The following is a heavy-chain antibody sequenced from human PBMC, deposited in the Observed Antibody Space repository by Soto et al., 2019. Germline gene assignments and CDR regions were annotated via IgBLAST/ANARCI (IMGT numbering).Heavy chain of an antibody. D-gene: IGHD2-21*02. V-gene: IGHV4-59*08. Sequence: SETLSLTCTVSGGSISSHYWSWIRQPPGKRLEWIGYVHNSGSTNYNPSLKSRVTTAVDTSKNQFSLRLSSVTAADTAVYYCARHGYEFENGDNNWFDSRGQGILVTFSS. J-gene: IGHJ5*01. CDR1: GGSISSHY. CDR3: ARHGYEFENGDNNWFDS. CDR2: VHNSGST.